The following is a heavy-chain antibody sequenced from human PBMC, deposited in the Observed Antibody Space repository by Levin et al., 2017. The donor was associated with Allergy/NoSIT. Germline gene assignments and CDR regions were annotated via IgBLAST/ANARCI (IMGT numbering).Heavy chain of an antibody. J-gene: IGHJ4*02. CDR2: MDPNSGHT. D-gene: IGHD7-27*01. V-gene: IGHV1-46*01. CDR3: ALELGVRKFFEY. Sequence: ASVKVSCRASGTTFSVYYLHWVRQAPGQGLEWMATMDPNSGHTGIAQKFQGRVTMTRDTSTSTLYMEVGSLTSEDTAVYYCALELGVRKFFEYWGQGTLVAVSS. CDR1: GTTFSVYY.